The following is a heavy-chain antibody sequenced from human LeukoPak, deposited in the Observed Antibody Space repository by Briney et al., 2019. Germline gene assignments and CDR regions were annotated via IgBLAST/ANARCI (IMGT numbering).Heavy chain of an antibody. V-gene: IGHV3-23*01. Sequence: PGGSLRPSCAASGFTFSSYAMSWVRQAPGKGLEWVSAISGSGGSTYYADSVKGRFTISRDNSKNTLYLQMNSLRAEDTAVYYCATARAYCGGDCYSPLDYWGQGTLVTVSS. CDR3: ATARAYCGGDCYSPLDY. CDR2: ISGSGGST. CDR1: GFTFSSYA. D-gene: IGHD2-21*02. J-gene: IGHJ4*02.